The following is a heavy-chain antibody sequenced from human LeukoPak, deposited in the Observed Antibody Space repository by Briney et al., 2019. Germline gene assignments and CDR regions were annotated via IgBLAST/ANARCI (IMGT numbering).Heavy chain of an antibody. D-gene: IGHD3-22*01. J-gene: IGHJ4*02. V-gene: IGHV4-34*01. CDR2: INHSGST. Sequence: GSLRLSCAASGFTFSSYAMSWIRQPPGKGLEWIGEINHSGSTNYNPSLKSRVTISVDTSKNQFSLKLSSVTAADTAVYYCARFSGYFGYWGQGTLVTVSS. CDR3: ARFSGYFGY. CDR1: GFTFSSYA.